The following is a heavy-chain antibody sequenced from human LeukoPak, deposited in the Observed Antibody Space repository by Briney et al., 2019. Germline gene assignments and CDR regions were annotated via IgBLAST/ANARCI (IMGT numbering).Heavy chain of an antibody. J-gene: IGHJ5*02. Sequence: SETLSLTCTVSGGSISSYYWSWIRQPPGKGLEWIGYIYYSGSTNYNPSLKSRVTISVDTSKNQFSLKLSSVTAADTAVYYCASDVYSGSYDWFDPWGQGTLVTVSS. CDR3: ASDVYSGSYDWFDP. D-gene: IGHD1-26*01. V-gene: IGHV4-59*01. CDR1: GGSISSYY. CDR2: IYYSGST.